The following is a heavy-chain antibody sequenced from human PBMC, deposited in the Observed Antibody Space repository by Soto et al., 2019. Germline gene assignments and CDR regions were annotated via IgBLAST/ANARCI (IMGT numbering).Heavy chain of an antibody. V-gene: IGHV7-4-1*02. CDR2: INTNTGNP. D-gene: IGHD2-2*01. CDR1: GYTFTSYA. CDR3: ARDLVVVPAAKGAFDI. Sequence: ASVKVSCKASGYTFTSYAMNWVRQAPGQGLEWMGWINTNTGNPTYAQGFTGRFVFSLDTSVSTAYLQISSLKAEDTAVYYCARDLVVVPAAKGAFDIWGQGTMVPVPS. J-gene: IGHJ3*02.